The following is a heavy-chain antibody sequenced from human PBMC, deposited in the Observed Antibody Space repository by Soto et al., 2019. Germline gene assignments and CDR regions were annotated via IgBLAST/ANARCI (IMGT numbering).Heavy chain of an antibody. J-gene: IGHJ3*02. D-gene: IGHD2-15*01. Sequence: EVQLVESGGALVQPGGSLRLSCAASGFTFSAYSMNWVRQAPGKGLEWVSFIGSTGSGTHYADSVMGRSTISRDNARNALYLQMYSPRADDTAVYHCARARPASGAAYDFDILGQGTMVIVSS. CDR2: IGSTGSGT. CDR1: GFTFSAYS. V-gene: IGHV3-48*04. CDR3: ARARPASGAAYDFDI.